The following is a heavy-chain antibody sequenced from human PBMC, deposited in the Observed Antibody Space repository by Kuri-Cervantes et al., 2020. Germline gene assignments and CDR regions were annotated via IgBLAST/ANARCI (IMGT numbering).Heavy chain of an antibody. D-gene: IGHD2-15*01. V-gene: IGHV3-7*01. CDR2: IKEDGSER. J-gene: IGHJ3*02. CDR1: GFTFSTYW. CDR3: ARGCSGGSCQDAFDI. Sequence: GGSLRLSCAASGFTFSTYWMSWVRQAPGKGLEWVANIKEDGSERYYVDSVKGRFTISRDNAKNSLYLQMNSLRAEDTAVYYCARGCSGGSCQDAFDIWGQGTMVTVSS.